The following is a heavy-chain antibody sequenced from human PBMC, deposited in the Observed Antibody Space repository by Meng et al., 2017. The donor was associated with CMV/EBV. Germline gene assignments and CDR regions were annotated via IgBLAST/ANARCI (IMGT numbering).Heavy chain of an antibody. Sequence: TFSNYDISWVRQATGQRREWMEWMHPNGGNTGYAQQVQGSATRTRNTSISTAYMELSRLSSDDTAVYYCARSVPPIFGVVQGWFDPWGQGTLVTVSS. CDR2: MHPNGGNT. V-gene: IGHV1-8*01. CDR3: ARSVPPIFGVVQGWFDP. CDR1: TFSNYD. D-gene: IGHD3-3*01. J-gene: IGHJ5*02.